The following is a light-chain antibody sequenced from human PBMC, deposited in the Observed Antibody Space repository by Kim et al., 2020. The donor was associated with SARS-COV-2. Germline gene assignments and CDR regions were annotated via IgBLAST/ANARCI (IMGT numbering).Light chain of an antibody. CDR3: LQHHSYPYT. Sequence: DIQLTQSPSSLSASVGDRVTITCRASQGVTNDLGWFQQKLGKAPKRLIYAASSLQAGVPSRFSGSGSGTEFTLTISGLQPEDFATYFCLQHHSYPYTFGQGTKLEI. CDR2: AAS. CDR1: QGVTND. J-gene: IGKJ2*01. V-gene: IGKV1-17*01.